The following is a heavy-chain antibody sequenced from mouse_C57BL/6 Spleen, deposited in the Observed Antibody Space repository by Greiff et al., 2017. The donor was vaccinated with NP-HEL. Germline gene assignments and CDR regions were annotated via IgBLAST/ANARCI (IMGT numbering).Heavy chain of an antibody. Sequence: DVMLVESGGGLVKPGGSLKLSCAASGFTFSDYGMHWVRQAPEKGLEWVAYISSGSSTIYYADTVKGRLTISRDNAKNTLFLQMTSLRSEDTAMYYCARIYGSSLYAMDYWGQGTSVTVSS. J-gene: IGHJ4*01. CDR1: GFTFSDYG. CDR2: ISSGSSTI. V-gene: IGHV5-17*01. CDR3: ARIYGSSLYAMDY. D-gene: IGHD1-1*01.